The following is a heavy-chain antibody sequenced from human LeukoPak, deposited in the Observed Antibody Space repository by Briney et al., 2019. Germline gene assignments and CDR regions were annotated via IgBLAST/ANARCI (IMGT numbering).Heavy chain of an antibody. Sequence: GASVKVSCKASGYTFTGYYMHWVRQAPGQGLEWMGWINPNSGGTNYAQKFQGRVTMTRDTSISTAYMELSRPRSDDTAVYYCARDPIVGATDNWFDPWGQGTLVTVSS. CDR3: ARDPIVGATDNWFDP. V-gene: IGHV1-2*02. J-gene: IGHJ5*02. CDR1: GYTFTGYY. CDR2: INPNSGGT. D-gene: IGHD1-26*01.